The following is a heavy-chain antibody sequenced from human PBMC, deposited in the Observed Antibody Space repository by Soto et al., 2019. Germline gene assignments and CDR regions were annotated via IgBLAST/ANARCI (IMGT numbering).Heavy chain of an antibody. V-gene: IGHV3-30-3*01. J-gene: IGHJ4*02. CDR1: GITFSAFA. CDR3: VRYYNDGGGRFDY. D-gene: IGHD2-21*01. Sequence: QVQLVESGGGVVQPGTSLRLSCAASGITFSAFAMHWVRQAPGKGLEWVARISYDASASSNADSVKGRFTISRDNSRSTLYLQMNSLRTEDTAIYYCVRYYNDGGGRFDYWGQGALVTVSS. CDR2: ISYDASAS.